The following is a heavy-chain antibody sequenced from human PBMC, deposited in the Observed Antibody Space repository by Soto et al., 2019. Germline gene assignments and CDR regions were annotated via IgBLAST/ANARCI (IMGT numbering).Heavy chain of an antibody. CDR3: ERGGVDVVATSAFYY. Sequence: QVQLVQSGAEVKKPGSSVKVSCKASGGTFNNYAISWVRQAPGQGLEWMGGIIPIIGTADYAHKFQGRLAISADESTGTIFMVLSSLRSEDTARYYCERGGVDVVATSAFYYWGQGTRVTVSS. CDR2: IIPIIGTA. D-gene: IGHD5-12*01. CDR1: GGTFNNYA. J-gene: IGHJ4*02. V-gene: IGHV1-69*01.